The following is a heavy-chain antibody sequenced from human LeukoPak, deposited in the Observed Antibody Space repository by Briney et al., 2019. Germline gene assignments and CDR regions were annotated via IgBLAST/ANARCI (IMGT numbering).Heavy chain of an antibody. CDR3: ATWGSSSSPLPSMDV. CDR2: IDPSGGGT. Sequence: GASVKVSCKASGYTFTSYYMHWVRQAPGQGLEWMGIIDPSGGGTTYAQSFQGRVTMTRDTSTSSVYMELSSLRSEDTAVYYCATWGSSSSPLPSMDVWGQGTTVTVSS. CDR1: GYTFTSYY. V-gene: IGHV1-46*01. J-gene: IGHJ6*02. D-gene: IGHD6-13*01.